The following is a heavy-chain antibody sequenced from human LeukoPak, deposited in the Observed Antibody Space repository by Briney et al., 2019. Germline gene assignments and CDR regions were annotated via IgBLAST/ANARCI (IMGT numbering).Heavy chain of an antibody. CDR3: ARGCSGGSCYVY. CDR2: ISSNGGST. Sequence: PGGSLRLSCAASGFTFSSYAMHWVRQAPGKGLEYVSAISSNGGSTYYATSVKGRFTISRDNSKNTLYLQMGSLRAEDMAVYYCARGCSGGSCYVYWGQGTLVTVSS. J-gene: IGHJ4*02. CDR1: GFTFSSYA. V-gene: IGHV3-64*01. D-gene: IGHD2-15*01.